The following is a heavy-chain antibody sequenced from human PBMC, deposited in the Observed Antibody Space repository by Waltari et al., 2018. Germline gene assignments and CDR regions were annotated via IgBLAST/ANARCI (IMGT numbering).Heavy chain of an antibody. CDR1: GGSISSYY. J-gene: IGHJ3*02. CDR2: IYYSGST. Sequence: QVQLQESGPGLVKPSETLSLTCTVSGGSISSYYWSWIRQPPGKGLEWIGYIYYSGSTNYNPSLKSRVTISVDTSKNQFSLKLSSVTAADTAVYYCARDPTGGAFDIWGQGTMVTVSS. V-gene: IGHV4-59*01. CDR3: ARDPTGGAFDI.